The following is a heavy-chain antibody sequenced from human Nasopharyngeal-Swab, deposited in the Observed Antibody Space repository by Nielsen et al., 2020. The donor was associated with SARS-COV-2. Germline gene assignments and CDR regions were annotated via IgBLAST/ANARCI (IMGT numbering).Heavy chain of an antibody. D-gene: IGHD3-10*01. CDR2: ISSDGSSK. J-gene: IGHJ4*02. CDR1: GFTFNNFG. Sequence: GGSLRLSCAASGFTFNNFGMHWVRQAPGKGLEWVAVISSDGSSKYYADSVEGRFTISRDNSKNTLYLQMNSLRAEDTAVYYCAKAGPYGSGSHWGQGTLVTVSS. CDR3: AKAGPYGSGSH. V-gene: IGHV3-30*18.